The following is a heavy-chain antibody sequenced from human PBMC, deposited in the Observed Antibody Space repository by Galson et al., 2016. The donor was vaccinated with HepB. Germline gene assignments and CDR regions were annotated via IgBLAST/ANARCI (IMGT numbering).Heavy chain of an antibody. D-gene: IGHD3-16*01. CDR3: ARGGPGVYDYPDY. Sequence: SVKVSCKASGYTFTAYYIHWVPQAPGQGLEWMGRINPNNGDTNYAQKFQGRVSMTRDTSIRTAYMELSRLRFDDTVVYYCARGGPGVYDYPDYWGQGTLVTVSS. CDR1: GYTFTAYY. V-gene: IGHV1-2*05. CDR2: INPNNGDT. J-gene: IGHJ4*02.